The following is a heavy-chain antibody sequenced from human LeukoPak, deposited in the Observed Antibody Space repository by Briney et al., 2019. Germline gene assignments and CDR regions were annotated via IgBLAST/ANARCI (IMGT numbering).Heavy chain of an antibody. Sequence: SETLSLTCTVSGGSISKSGYYWGWIRQPSGKGLEWIANIYYSGSTYYNPSLQSRVTISVDTSKNQFFLNLRSVTAADSAVYYCARDGSDNWGQFDFWGQGALVTVSS. CDR1: GGSISKSGYY. V-gene: IGHV4-39*07. D-gene: IGHD1-1*01. J-gene: IGHJ4*02. CDR2: IYYSGST. CDR3: ARDGSDNWGQFDF.